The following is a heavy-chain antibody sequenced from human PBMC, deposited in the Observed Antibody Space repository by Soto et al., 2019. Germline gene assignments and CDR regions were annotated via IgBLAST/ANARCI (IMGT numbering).Heavy chain of an antibody. Sequence: QVQLQQSGPGLVKPSQTLSLTCSISGDSVSSNSAAWNWIRQYPSRVLEWLGRTYYRSKWYSDYGVSVKSRIAINPDTSKNQFSLLLDSVTPDDTAVYYCARYTSAWYLAYWGQGALVTVSS. D-gene: IGHD6-19*01. J-gene: IGHJ4*02. CDR2: TYYRSKWYS. V-gene: IGHV6-1*01. CDR3: ARYTSAWYLAY. CDR1: GDSVSSNSAA.